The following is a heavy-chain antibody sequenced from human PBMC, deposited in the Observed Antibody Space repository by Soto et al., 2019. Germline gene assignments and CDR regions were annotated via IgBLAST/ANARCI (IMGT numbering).Heavy chain of an antibody. Sequence: GGSLRLSCAASGFSLSDHGVNWVRQAPGKGLEWISSVNRGASSLYYAESVKGRFTMSRDDAKNSVYLQMNSLRDEDMPVYYCARQINWRDGGAWGQGTLVTVSS. CDR2: VNRGASSL. D-gene: IGHD3-16*01. CDR3: ARQINWRDGGA. V-gene: IGHV3-48*02. J-gene: IGHJ5*02. CDR1: GFSLSDHG.